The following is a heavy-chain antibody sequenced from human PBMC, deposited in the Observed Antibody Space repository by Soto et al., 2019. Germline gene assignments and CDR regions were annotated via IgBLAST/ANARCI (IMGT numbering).Heavy chain of an antibody. Sequence: GGSLRLSCAASGFAFSSYAMSWVRQAPGKGLEWVSAISGSGGSTYYADSVKGRFTISRDNSKNTLYLQMNSLRAEDTAVYYCAKDVKAAAGTILYYWGQGTLVTVSS. D-gene: IGHD6-13*01. J-gene: IGHJ4*02. CDR2: ISGSGGST. V-gene: IGHV3-23*01. CDR3: AKDVKAAAGTILYY. CDR1: GFAFSSYA.